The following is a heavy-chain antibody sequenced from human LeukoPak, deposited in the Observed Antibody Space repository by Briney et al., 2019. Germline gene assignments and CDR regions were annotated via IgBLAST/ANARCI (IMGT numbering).Heavy chain of an antibody. J-gene: IGHJ5*02. CDR3: ATEGGGSNWFDP. Sequence: GASVKVSCKVSGYTLTELSVHWVRQAPGKGLEWMGGFDPEDGETIYAQKFQGRVTMTEDTSTDTAYMELSSLRSEDTAVYYCATEGGGSNWFDPWGQGTLVTVSS. CDR2: FDPEDGET. D-gene: IGHD4-23*01. V-gene: IGHV1-24*01. CDR1: GYTLTELS.